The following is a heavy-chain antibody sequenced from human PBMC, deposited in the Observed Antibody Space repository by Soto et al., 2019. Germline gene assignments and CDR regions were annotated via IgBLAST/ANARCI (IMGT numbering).Heavy chain of an antibody. V-gene: IGHV1-58*01. CDR1: GFTFTGSA. CDR2: IVVGSGNT. Sequence: QMQLVQSGPEVKKPGTSVKVSCKASGFTFTGSAVQWVRQARGQRLEWIGWIVVGSGNTNYAQKFQERVTITRDMSTSTAYMELSSLRSEDTAVYYCVADQEWFGEGAHLWGQGTLVTVSS. D-gene: IGHD3-10*01. J-gene: IGHJ4*02. CDR3: VADQEWFGEGAHL.